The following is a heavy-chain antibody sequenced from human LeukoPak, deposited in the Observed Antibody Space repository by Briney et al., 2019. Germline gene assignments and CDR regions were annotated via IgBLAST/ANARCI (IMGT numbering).Heavy chain of an antibody. Sequence: GASVKVSCKTSGYTFIDYYIHWVRQAPGQGLEWMAWIDPKTGGINYAQKFQGRITMTRDTSISTVYLEVRRLRSDDTAVYYCARDMPVGATIPYYYYMDVWGKGTTVTVSS. CDR1: GYTFIDYY. CDR3: ARDMPVGATIPYYYYMDV. D-gene: IGHD1-26*01. V-gene: IGHV1-2*02. J-gene: IGHJ6*03. CDR2: IDPKTGGI.